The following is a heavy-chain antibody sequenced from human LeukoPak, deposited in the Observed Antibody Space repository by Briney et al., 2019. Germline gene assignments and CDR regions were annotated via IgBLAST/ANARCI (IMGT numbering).Heavy chain of an antibody. CDR2: INDSGGT. CDR3: ARGPRRGYSYGWRYYGMDV. D-gene: IGHD5-18*01. V-gene: IGHV4-34*01. CDR1: GGSFSGYC. Sequence: SETLSLTCAVHGGSFSGYCWSWIRQPPGKGLELIGEINDSGGTNYNPSLKSRVTISVDTSKNQFSLMLTSVTAADAAVYWCARGPRRGYSYGWRYYGMDVWGQGTTVTVSS. J-gene: IGHJ6*02.